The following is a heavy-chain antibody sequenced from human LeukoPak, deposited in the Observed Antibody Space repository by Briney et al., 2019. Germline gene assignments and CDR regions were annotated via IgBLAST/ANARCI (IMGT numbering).Heavy chain of an antibody. J-gene: IGHJ5*02. CDR3: ARDLDLNWFDP. CDR2: ISSSGSTI. D-gene: IGHD1-1*01. CDR1: GFTFTSYE. V-gene: IGHV3-48*03. Sequence: GGSLRLSCAASGFTFTSYEMNWVRQAPGKGLEWVSYISSSGSTIYYADSVKGRFTISRDNAKNSLYLQMNSLRAEDTAVYYCARDLDLNWFDPWGQGTLVTVSS.